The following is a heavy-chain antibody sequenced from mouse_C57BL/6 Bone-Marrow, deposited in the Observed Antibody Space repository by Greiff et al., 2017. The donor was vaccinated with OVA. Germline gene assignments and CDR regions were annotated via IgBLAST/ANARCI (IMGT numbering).Heavy chain of an antibody. D-gene: IGHD1-1*01. CDR3: ARWKFITTVVDPYYFDY. CDR1: GYTFTGYW. CDR2: ILPGSGST. J-gene: IGHJ2*01. V-gene: IGHV1-9*01. Sequence: QVQLQQSGAELMKPGASVKLSCKATGYTFTGYWIEWVKQRPGHGLEWIGEILPGSGSTNYNEKFKGKATFTADTSSNTAYMQLSSLTTEDSAIYYCARWKFITTVVDPYYFDYWGQGTTLTVSS.